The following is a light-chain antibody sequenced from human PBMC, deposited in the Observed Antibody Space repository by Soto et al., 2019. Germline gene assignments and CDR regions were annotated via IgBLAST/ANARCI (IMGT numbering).Light chain of an antibody. Sequence: EIVMTQSPATLPVSPGERATLSCRASQSVSSNLAWYQQKPGQAPRLLIYGASTRATGIPARFSGSGSGTEFTLTISSLQSEDFAVYYCQQYNNWLTWTFGQGTKVEIK. J-gene: IGKJ1*01. CDR3: QQYNNWLTWT. CDR2: GAS. CDR1: QSVSSN. V-gene: IGKV3-15*01.